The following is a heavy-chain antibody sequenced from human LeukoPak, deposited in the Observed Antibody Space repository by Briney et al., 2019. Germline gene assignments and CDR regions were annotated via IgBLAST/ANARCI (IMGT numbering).Heavy chain of an antibody. D-gene: IGHD3-3*01. J-gene: IGHJ4*02. V-gene: IGHV3-23*01. CDR1: GFTFSRYW. Sequence: GGSLRLSWAASGFTFSRYWMSWMRQAPGRGLEWVSAISGSGGSTYYADSVKGRFTISRDNSKNTLYLQMNSLRAEDTAVYYCAKVLPTNYDFWSGSYSRPYYFDYWGQGTLVTVSS. CDR3: AKVLPTNYDFWSGSYSRPYYFDY. CDR2: ISGSGGST.